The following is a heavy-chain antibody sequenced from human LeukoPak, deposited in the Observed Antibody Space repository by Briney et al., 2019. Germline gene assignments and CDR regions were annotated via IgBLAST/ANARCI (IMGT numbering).Heavy chain of an antibody. Sequence: GGSLRLSCAASGFTFSSYWMHWVRQAPGKGLVWVSRINSDGSSTSYTDSVKGRFTISRDNSKNTLYLQMNSLRAEDTAVYYCAKDPVVVVVAADFDYWGQGTLVTVSS. CDR1: GFTFSSYW. J-gene: IGHJ4*02. V-gene: IGHV3-74*01. D-gene: IGHD2-15*01. CDR2: INSDGSST. CDR3: AKDPVVVVVAADFDY.